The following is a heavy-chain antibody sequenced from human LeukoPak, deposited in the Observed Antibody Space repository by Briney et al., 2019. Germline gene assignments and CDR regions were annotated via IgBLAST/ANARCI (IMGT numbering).Heavy chain of an antibody. Sequence: PGRSLRLSCAASGFTFDDYAMHWVRQAPGKGLEWVSGISWNSGSIGYADSVKGRFTISRDNAKNSLYLQMNSLRAEDTALYYCAKTRGGYYDSSGYYYPHDAFDIWGQGTMVTVSS. J-gene: IGHJ3*02. CDR2: ISWNSGSI. CDR1: GFTFDDYA. CDR3: AKTRGGYYDSSGYYYPHDAFDI. V-gene: IGHV3-9*01. D-gene: IGHD3-22*01.